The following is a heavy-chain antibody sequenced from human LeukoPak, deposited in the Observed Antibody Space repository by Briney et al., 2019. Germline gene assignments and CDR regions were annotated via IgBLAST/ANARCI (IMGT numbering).Heavy chain of an antibody. D-gene: IGHD4-17*01. V-gene: IGHV4-39*01. Sequence: SETLSLACTVSGGSISSSSYYWGWIRQPPGKGLEWIGSIYYSGSTYYNPSLKSRVTISVDTSKNQFSLKLSSVTAADTAVYYCARHLVRLALDYWGQGTLVTVSS. CDR3: ARHLVRLALDY. CDR1: GGSISSSSYY. CDR2: IYYSGST. J-gene: IGHJ4*02.